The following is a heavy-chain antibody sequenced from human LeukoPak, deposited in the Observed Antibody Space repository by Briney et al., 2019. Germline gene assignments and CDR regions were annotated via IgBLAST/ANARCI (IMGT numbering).Heavy chain of an antibody. J-gene: IGHJ1*01. CDR3: TRHSPSYYYDSSGYYRIAEYFQH. CDR1: GFTFSGSA. D-gene: IGHD3-22*01. Sequence: GGSLRLSCAASGFTFSGSALHWVRQASGKGLEWVGRIRSKANSYATAYAASVKGRFTISRDDSKNTAYLQMSSLKTEDTAEYYCTRHSPSYYYDSSGYYRIAEYFQHWGQGTLVTVSS. CDR2: IRSKANSYAT. V-gene: IGHV3-73*01.